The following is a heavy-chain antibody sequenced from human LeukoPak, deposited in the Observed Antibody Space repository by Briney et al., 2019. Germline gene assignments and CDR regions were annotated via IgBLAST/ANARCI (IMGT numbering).Heavy chain of an antibody. J-gene: IGHJ4*02. CDR2: IYHSGGS. CDR3: ATAVVITPFDY. V-gene: IGHV4-38-2*01. D-gene: IGHD3-22*01. Sequence: SETLSLTCAVSGYSISSGYYWGWIRQSPGTWLEWIGSIYHSGGSYYNPSLKSRVTISEDTSKNQFSLKLSSMSAADTAVYYCATAVVITPFDYWGQGILVTVSS. CDR1: GYSISSGYY.